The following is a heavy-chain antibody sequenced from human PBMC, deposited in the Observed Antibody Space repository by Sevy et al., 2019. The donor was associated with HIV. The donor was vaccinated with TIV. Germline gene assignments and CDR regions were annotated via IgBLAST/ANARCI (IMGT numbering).Heavy chain of an antibody. CDR3: AKDKGGYDYIWGSYRFAFDI. CDR1: GFTFSSYA. J-gene: IGHJ3*02. V-gene: IGHV3-23*01. Sequence: GGSLRLSCAASGFTFSSYAMSWVRQAPGKGLEWVSAISGSGGSTYYAYSVKGRFTISRDNSKNTLYLQMNSLRAEDTAVYYCAKDKGGYDYIWGSYRFAFDIWGQGTMVTVSS. CDR2: ISGSGGST. D-gene: IGHD3-16*02.